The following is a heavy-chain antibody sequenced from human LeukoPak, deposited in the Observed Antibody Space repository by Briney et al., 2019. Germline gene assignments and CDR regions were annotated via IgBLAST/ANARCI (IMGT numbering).Heavy chain of an antibody. V-gene: IGHV3-23*01. Sequence: GGSLTLSCAPSGFTFSSYAVSWVRQSRGEGREWVTAISGSGGSTYYGSSVKGRFTISRDNSKNTLYLQMNSLRAEDTAVYYCAKVTNSGDDPGSYYYYGMDVWGQGTTVTVSS. CDR1: GFTFSSYA. D-gene: IGHD5-12*01. J-gene: IGHJ6*02. CDR2: ISGSGGST. CDR3: AKVTNSGDDPGSYYYYGMDV.